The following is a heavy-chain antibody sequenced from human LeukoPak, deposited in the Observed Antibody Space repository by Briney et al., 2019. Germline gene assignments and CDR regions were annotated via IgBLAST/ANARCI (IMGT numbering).Heavy chain of an antibody. J-gene: IGHJ4*02. V-gene: IGHV3-30*03. CDR3: ARDLAPRAFDY. CDR1: GFTFSSYG. D-gene: IGHD3-16*01. Sequence: GRSLRLSCAASGFTFSSYGMHWVRQAPGKGLEWVAVISYDGSNKYYADSVKGRFTISRDNSKNTLYLQMNSLRGEDTAVYYCARDLAPRAFDYWGQGTLVTVSS. CDR2: ISYDGSNK.